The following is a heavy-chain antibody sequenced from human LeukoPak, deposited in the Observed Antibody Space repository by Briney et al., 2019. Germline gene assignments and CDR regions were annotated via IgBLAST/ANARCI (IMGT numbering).Heavy chain of an antibody. V-gene: IGHV3-30*04. D-gene: IGHD6-19*01. CDR1: GFTFSSYS. CDR2: ISHDGSNK. CDR3: AKSRQWLEGGFDY. J-gene: IGHJ4*02. Sequence: PGRSLRLSCAASGFTFSSYSMHWVRQAPGKGLEWVAVISHDGSNKDYADSVKGRFTISRDNSKNTLYPQMNSLRAEDTAVYYCAKSRQWLEGGFDYWGQGTLVTVSS.